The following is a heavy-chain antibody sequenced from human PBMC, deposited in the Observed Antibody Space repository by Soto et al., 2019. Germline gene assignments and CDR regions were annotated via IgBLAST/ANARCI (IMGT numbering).Heavy chain of an antibody. J-gene: IGHJ4*02. CDR1: GLTVSSKY. V-gene: IGHV3-66*01. CDR3: AARGGSSFDY. Sequence: EVQLVESGGGLVQPGGSLRLSCAASGLTVSSKYMSWVRQAPGKGLEWVSLMYSGGTTSYADSVKGSFTISRDSSKNTLYLKMNSLRAEDTAVYYCAARGGSSFDYWGQGTLVTVSS. D-gene: IGHD1-26*01. CDR2: MYSGGTT.